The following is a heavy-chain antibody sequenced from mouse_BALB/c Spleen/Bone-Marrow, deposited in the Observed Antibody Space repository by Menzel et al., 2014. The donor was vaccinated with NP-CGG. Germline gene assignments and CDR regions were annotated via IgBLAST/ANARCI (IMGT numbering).Heavy chain of an antibody. J-gene: IGHJ2*01. V-gene: IGHV1-9*01. Sequence: QVQLQQSGAELRKPGASVKISCKATGYTFSSYWIEWVKQRPGHGLEWIGEILPGSGSTNYNEKFKGRATFTADTSSNTAYMQLSSLTSEDSAVYYCARGDYFDYWGQGTTLTVPS. CDR2: ILPGSGST. CDR1: GYTFSSYW. CDR3: ARGDYFDY.